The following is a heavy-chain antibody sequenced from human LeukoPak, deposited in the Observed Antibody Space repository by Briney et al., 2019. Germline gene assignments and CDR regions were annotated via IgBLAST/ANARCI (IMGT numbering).Heavy chain of an antibody. CDR2: IYHSGST. J-gene: IGHJ4*02. V-gene: IGHV4-38-2*02. Sequence: SETLSLTCTVSGYSISSGYYWGWIRQPPGKGLEWIGSIYHSGSTYYNPSLKSRVTISVDTSKNQFSLKLSSVTAADTAVYYCARLKAVVVVAAHWGQGTLVTVSS. D-gene: IGHD2-15*01. CDR3: ARLKAVVVVAAH. CDR1: GYSISSGYY.